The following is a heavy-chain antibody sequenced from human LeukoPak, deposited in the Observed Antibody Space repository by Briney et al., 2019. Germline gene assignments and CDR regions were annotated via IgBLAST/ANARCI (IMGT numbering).Heavy chain of an antibody. CDR3: ARAGYTDAFDI. V-gene: IGHV3-11*04. CDR2: ISSSGSTI. CDR1: GFTFSDYY. D-gene: IGHD5-18*01. J-gene: IGHJ3*02. Sequence: GGSLRLSCAASGFTFSDYYMSWIRQAPGKGLEWVSYISSSGSTISYAESVKGRFTISRDNAKNSLYLQMNSLRAEDTAVYYCARAGYTDAFDIWGQGTMVTVSS.